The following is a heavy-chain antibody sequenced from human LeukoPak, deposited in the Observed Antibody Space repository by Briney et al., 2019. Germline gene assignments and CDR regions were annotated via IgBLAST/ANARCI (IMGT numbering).Heavy chain of an antibody. D-gene: IGHD1-7*01. CDR3: TRDVGNYLRYFDV. CDR1: GFTVSSNS. J-gene: IGHJ2*01. CDR2: IRRKTYGGTT. V-gene: IGHV3-49*04. Sequence: SGGSLRLSCTVSGFTVSSNSMSWVRQAPGKGLEWVGFIRRKTYGGTTEYVASVKGRFTISRDDSKSIAYLQMNSLKTEDTAVYYCTRDVGNYLRYFDVWGRGTLVAVSS.